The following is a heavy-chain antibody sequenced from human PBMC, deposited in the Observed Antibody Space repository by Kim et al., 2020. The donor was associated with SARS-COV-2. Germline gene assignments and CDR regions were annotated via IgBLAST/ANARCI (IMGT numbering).Heavy chain of an antibody. CDR2: TK. J-gene: IGHJ4*02. V-gene: IGHV3-48*02. D-gene: IGHD3-16*02. CDR3: ARELLSDFDY. Sequence: TKYYADSVKGRFTISRDNAKSSLYLQMNSLRDEDTAVYYCARELLSDFDYWGQGTLVTVSS.